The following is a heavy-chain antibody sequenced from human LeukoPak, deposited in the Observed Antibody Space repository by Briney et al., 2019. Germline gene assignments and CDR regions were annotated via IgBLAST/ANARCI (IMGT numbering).Heavy chain of an antibody. D-gene: IGHD6-19*01. Sequence: GGSLRLSCAASGSTFSSYAMSWVRQAPGKGLEWVSSISNSGGRTFYTDSVKGRFTISRDNSKNTLYVQMNSLRAEDTAVYYCAKDASGVAVAGTFDYWGQGTLVTVSS. V-gene: IGHV3-23*01. CDR1: GSTFSSYA. J-gene: IGHJ4*02. CDR2: ISNSGGRT. CDR3: AKDASGVAVAGTFDY.